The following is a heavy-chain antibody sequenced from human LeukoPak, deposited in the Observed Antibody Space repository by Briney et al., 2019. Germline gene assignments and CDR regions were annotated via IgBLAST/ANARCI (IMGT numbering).Heavy chain of an antibody. CDR3: ARQGSPGIAVAGSYYYYYMDV. CDR2: IYPSDSDT. D-gene: IGHD6-19*01. Sequence: GESLKISCKTSGYNFATYWIGWVRQMPGKGLEWVGIIYPSDSDTRYSPSFQGQVTISADKSISTAYLQWSSLKASDTAMYYCARQGSPGIAVAGSYYYYYMDVWGKGTTVTISS. V-gene: IGHV5-51*01. J-gene: IGHJ6*03. CDR1: GYNFATYW.